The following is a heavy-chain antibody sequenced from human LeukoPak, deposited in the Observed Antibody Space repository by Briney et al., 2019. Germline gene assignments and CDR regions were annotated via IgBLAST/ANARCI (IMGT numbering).Heavy chain of an antibody. J-gene: IGHJ4*02. CDR3: ARPSSYYDILTGPTPYCFDY. CDR2: INANSGNT. D-gene: IGHD3-9*01. CDR1: GYTFTSYD. Sequence: GASVKVSCKASGYTFTSYDINWVRQAPGQGLEWMGWINANSGNTSYAQKFQGRVTMTTDTSTSTAYMELRSLRSDDTAVYYCARPSSYYDILTGPTPYCFDYWGQGTLVTVSS. V-gene: IGHV1-18*01.